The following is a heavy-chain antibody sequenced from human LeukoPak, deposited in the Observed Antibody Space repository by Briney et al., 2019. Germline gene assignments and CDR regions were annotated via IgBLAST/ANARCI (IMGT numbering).Heavy chain of an antibody. V-gene: IGHV1-18*01. J-gene: IGHJ4*02. D-gene: IGHD7-27*01. CDR1: GYTFTSYG. CDR3: ARVSRNWGSTDY. CDR2: ISAYNGNT. Sequence: ASVKVSCKASGYTFTSYGISWVRQAPGQGLEWMGWISAYNGNTNYAQKLQGRVTMTTDTSTSTAYMELRSLGSDDTAVYYCARVSRNWGSTDYWGQGTLVTVSS.